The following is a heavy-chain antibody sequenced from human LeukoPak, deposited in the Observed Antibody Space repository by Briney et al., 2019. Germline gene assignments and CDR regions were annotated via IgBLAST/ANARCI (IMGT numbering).Heavy chain of an antibody. D-gene: IGHD6-25*01. Sequence: PGGSLRLSCPGSGFTFSSAWMTWVRQIPGKGLEWVGHIKSRTDGGTTDYAAPVKGRFTISRDDAENTVYLQMNSLRAEDSAVYFCATEFYSNGYNFWGQGTLVIVSP. J-gene: IGHJ4*02. CDR3: ATEFYSNGYNF. CDR2: IKSRTDGGTT. V-gene: IGHV3-15*01. CDR1: GFTFSSAW.